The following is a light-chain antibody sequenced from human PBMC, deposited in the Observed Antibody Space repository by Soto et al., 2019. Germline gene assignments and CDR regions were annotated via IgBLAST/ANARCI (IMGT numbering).Light chain of an antibody. CDR2: GAS. J-gene: IGKJ1*01. CDR3: QQYVSSGT. CDR1: QSVSSSY. Sequence: EIVLTQSPGTLSWSPGERATLSCRASQSVSSSYLAWYQQKPRHAPRLLIYGASNRATGIPDSLSGSASGTDFTLTISRMEPEDSAVYYCQQYVSSGTFGQGTKVDIK. V-gene: IGKV3-20*01.